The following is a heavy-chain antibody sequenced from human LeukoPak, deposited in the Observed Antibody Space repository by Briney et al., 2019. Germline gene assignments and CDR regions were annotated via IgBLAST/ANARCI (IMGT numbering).Heavy chain of an antibody. CDR3: ARAPMGAAALY. CDR2: MNPVSGNA. D-gene: IGHD6-13*01. Sequence: ASVKVSCKASGYTFTSYGMIWVRQAPGQGLEWMGWMNPVSGNAGSAQKFQGRVTLTRDTSISTAYMELSSLRSDDTAFYYCARAPMGAAALYWGQGTLVTVSS. V-gene: IGHV1-8*01. J-gene: IGHJ4*02. CDR1: GYTFTSYG.